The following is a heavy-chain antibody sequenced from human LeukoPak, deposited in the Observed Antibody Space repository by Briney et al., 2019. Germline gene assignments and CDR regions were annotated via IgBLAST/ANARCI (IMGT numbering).Heavy chain of an antibody. V-gene: IGHV3-30-3*01. CDR1: GFTFSSHA. Sequence: GGSLRLSCAASGFTFSSHAMHWVRQTPGKGLEWVAVISSDGNKKYHADSVTGRLTISRDNSKNTLYLQMNSLRPEDTAVYYCASDYCDSPWGQGTLVTVSS. CDR2: ISSDGNKK. J-gene: IGHJ4*02. D-gene: IGHD4-17*01. CDR3: ASDYCDSP.